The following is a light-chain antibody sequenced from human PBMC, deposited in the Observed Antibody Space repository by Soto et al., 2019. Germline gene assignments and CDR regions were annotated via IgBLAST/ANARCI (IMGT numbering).Light chain of an antibody. V-gene: IGKV3-20*01. J-gene: IGKJ2*01. CDR2: AAS. Sequence: EIVLTQSPGTLSLSAGERATVSCRASQSVDSRYLAWYQQKPGQAPRLLIYAASSRATGIPGRFSGGASGTDFTLTISRLEPEDLAVYYCQLYGPSPMYTFGQGTNLEIK. CDR3: QLYGPSPMYT. CDR1: QSVDSRY.